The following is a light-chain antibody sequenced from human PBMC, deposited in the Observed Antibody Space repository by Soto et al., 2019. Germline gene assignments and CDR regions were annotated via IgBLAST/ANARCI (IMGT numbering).Light chain of an antibody. CDR2: DAS. J-gene: IGKJ3*01. CDR3: QQYDKLPT. CDR1: QDISNY. Sequence: DIQMTQSPSSLSASVGDRVTITCQASQDISNYLNWYQQKPGKAPKLLIYDASNLETVVPSRFSGSCSGTNFTFSISSVQTEVLATYYCQQYDKLPTFGPETKVDIK. V-gene: IGKV1-33*01.